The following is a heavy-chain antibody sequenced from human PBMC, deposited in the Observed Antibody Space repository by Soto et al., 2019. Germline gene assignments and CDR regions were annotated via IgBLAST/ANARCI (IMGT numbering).Heavy chain of an antibody. J-gene: IGHJ6*03. Sequence: GGSLRLSCAASGFTFSSYAMHWVRQAPGKGLEYVSAISSNGGSTYYANSVKGRFTISRDNSKNTLYLQMGSLRAEDMAVYYCARDLHDIAVAGSNYYYYYMDVWGKGTTVTVSS. CDR2: ISSNGGST. D-gene: IGHD6-19*01. CDR3: ARDLHDIAVAGSNYYYYYMDV. CDR1: GFTFSSYA. V-gene: IGHV3-64*01.